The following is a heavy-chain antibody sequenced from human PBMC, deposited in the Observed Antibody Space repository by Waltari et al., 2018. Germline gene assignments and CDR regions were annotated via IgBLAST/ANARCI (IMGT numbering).Heavy chain of an antibody. Sequence: EVQLIQSGAEVKKPGATVKISCKASAHTFTDYYIHWVQQAPGKGLVWMGLIDPEDGETVYAENFQGRVTITADRSTDTVYMELSSVRSEDTAVYYCARGEGYFDLWGRGTLVTVSS. CDR1: AHTFTDYY. CDR3: ARGEGYFDL. J-gene: IGHJ2*01. CDR2: IDPEDGET. V-gene: IGHV1-69-2*01.